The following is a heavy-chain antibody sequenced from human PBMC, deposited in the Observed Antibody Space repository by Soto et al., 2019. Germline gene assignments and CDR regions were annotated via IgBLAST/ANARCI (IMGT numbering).Heavy chain of an antibody. V-gene: IGHV3-74*01. Sequence: EVQLVESGGGLVQPGGSLRLSCEASGFTFSTFWMHWVRQAPGKGLVWVSRINSDGSSTNYADSVKGRVTISRDNAKSMLYLQMNSLRAEDTAVYYCARDFEYWGQATLVTVSS. CDR1: GFTFSTFW. J-gene: IGHJ4*02. CDR2: INSDGSST. CDR3: ARDFEY.